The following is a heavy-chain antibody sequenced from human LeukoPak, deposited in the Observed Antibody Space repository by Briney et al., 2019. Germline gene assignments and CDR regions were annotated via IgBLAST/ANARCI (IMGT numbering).Heavy chain of an antibody. CDR1: GGSFSGYY. J-gene: IGHJ4*02. Sequence: SETLSLTCAVYGGSFSGYYWSWIRQPPGKGLEWIGEINHSGSTNYNPSLKSRVTTSVDTSKNQFSLKLSSVTAADTAVYYCARGFDFWSGYNFDYWGQGTLVTVSS. V-gene: IGHV4-34*01. D-gene: IGHD3-3*01. CDR2: INHSGST. CDR3: ARGFDFWSGYNFDY.